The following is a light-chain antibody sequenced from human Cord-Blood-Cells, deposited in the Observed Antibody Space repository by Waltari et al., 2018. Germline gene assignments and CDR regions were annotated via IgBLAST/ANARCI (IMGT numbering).Light chain of an antibody. J-gene: IGKJ5*01. CDR3: QQRSNPIT. CDR1: QSVSSY. V-gene: IGKV3-11*01. Sequence: EIVLTQSPTTLSLSPGERATLSCRASQSVSSYLAWYQQKPGQAPRLLIYDASNRATGIPARFSGSGSGTDVTLTISSLEPEDFAVYYCQQRSNPITFGQGTRLEIE. CDR2: DAS.